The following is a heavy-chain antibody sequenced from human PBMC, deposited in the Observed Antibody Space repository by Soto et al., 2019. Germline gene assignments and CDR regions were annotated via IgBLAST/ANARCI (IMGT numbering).Heavy chain of an antibody. CDR1: GFPFSSFA. CDR3: AKGFPRLQLDTNAWEN. CDR2: ISGNGVAT. Sequence: EVHLWDSGGGLVQPGGSLRLSCAASGFPFSSFAMCWLRQAPGKGLEWVSYISGNGVATSYADSVKGRFTTSRDNSKNVLYLQLNSLRDEDTAVYYCAKGFPRLQLDTNAWENWGQGTLVTVSS. D-gene: IGHD2-8*01. J-gene: IGHJ4*02. V-gene: IGHV3-23*01.